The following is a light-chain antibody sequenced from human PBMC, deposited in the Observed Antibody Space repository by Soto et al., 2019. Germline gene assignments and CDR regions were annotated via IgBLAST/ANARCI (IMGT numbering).Light chain of an antibody. CDR2: GAS. V-gene: IGKV3-20*01. CDR3: QQYGSSPFT. Sequence: EIVLTQSPGTLSLSPGERATLSCRASQSVSSSYLAWYQQKPGQAPRLLIYGASSRATGIPDRFSGSGSGTDFTFTICRLEPEDFAVYYCQQYGSSPFTFGPGTKVDIK. J-gene: IGKJ3*01. CDR1: QSVSSSY.